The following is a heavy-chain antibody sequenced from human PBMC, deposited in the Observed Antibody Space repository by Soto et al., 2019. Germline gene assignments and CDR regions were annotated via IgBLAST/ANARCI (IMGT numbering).Heavy chain of an antibody. J-gene: IGHJ6*03. V-gene: IGHV4-34*01. CDR3: ARRGGGDYYYYMDV. D-gene: IGHD1-26*01. CDR2: INHSGST. CDR1: GGSFSGYY. Sequence: PSETLSLTCAVYGGSFSGYYWSWIRQPPGKGLEWIGEINHSGSTNYNPSLKSRVTISVDTSKNQFSLKLSSVTAADTAVYYCARRGGGDYYYYMDVWGKGTTVTVSS.